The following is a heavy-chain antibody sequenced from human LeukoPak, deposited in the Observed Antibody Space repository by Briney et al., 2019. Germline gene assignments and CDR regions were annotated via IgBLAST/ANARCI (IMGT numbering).Heavy chain of an antibody. V-gene: IGHV4-59*01. CDR3: ASGTSSWTWLDP. CDR2: IYSTGST. J-gene: IGHJ5*02. D-gene: IGHD2-2*01. Sequence: SETLSLTCTVSGGSTSNYYWSWIRQTPGKGLEWIGFIYSTGSTNYNPSLKGRVTISVDTSKNQFSLKLTSVTAADTAVYYCASGTSSWTWLDPWGQGTPVTVSS. CDR1: GGSTSNYY.